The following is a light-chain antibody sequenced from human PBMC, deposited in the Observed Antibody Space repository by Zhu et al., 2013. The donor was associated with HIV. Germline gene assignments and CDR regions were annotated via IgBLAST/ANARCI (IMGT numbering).Light chain of an antibody. CDR3: QVWDGTSDHRVV. CDR2: DDS. Sequence: SYELPQPPSVSVAPGKTARITCGGNNIESKSVHWYQQKSGQAPVVVMYDDSDRPSGIPERFSGSNSGNTATLTISRVEAGDEADYFCQVWDGTSDHRVVFGGGTKLTVL. J-gene: IGLJ2*01. V-gene: IGLV3-21*04. CDR1: NIESKS.